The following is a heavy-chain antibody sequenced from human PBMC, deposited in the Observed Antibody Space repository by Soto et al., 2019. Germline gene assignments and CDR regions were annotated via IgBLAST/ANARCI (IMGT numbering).Heavy chain of an antibody. CDR3: ARVYSGYDDY. CDR1: GGSISSSSYY. V-gene: IGHV4-39*07. Sequence: SETLSLTCTVSGGSISSSSYYWGWIRQPPGKGLEWIGSIYYSGSTYYNPSLKSRVTISVDTSKNQFSLKLSSVTAADTAVYYCARVYSGYDDYWGQGTLVTVSS. J-gene: IGHJ4*02. CDR2: IYYSGST. D-gene: IGHD5-12*01.